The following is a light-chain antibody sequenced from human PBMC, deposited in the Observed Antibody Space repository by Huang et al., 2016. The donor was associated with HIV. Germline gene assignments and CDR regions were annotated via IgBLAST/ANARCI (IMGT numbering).Light chain of an antibody. CDR3: QQYYGTPYT. Sequence: DIQVTQSPSSLSASVGDRVTVTCRTSRGIIDSLVWYQQQPGRAPKLLVYAASRLESGVPSRFSGSGAGADFTLTINNLQPEDFATYYCQQYYGTPYTFGQGTKVEIK. J-gene: IGKJ2*01. CDR2: AAS. CDR1: RGIIDS. V-gene: IGKV1-NL1*01.